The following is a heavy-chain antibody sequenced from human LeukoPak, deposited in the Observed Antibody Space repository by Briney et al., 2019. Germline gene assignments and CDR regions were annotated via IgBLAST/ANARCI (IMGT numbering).Heavy chain of an antibody. J-gene: IGHJ5*02. CDR2: INPNRGGT. CDR1: GYTFTGYY. CDR3: ARERRRLVGFDP. Sequence: ASVKVSCKASGYTFTGYYMHWARQAPGQGLEWMGWINPNRGGTYYAQKFQGRVTMTRDTSISTAYMELSRLRSDDTAVYYCARERRRLVGFDPWGQGTLVTVSS. V-gene: IGHV1-2*02.